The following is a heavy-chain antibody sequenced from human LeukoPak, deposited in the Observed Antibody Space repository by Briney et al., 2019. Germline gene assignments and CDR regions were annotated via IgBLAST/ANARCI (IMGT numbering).Heavy chain of an antibody. D-gene: IGHD3-22*01. Sequence: GGSLRLSCAASGFTFSSYAMHWVRQAPGKGLEWVAVISYDGSNKYYADSVKGRFTISRDNSKNTLYLQMNSLRAEDTAVYYCARDPPANYYDSSGYLPWGQGTLVTVSS. V-gene: IGHV3-30*14. CDR3: ARDPPANYYDSSGYLP. J-gene: IGHJ5*02. CDR2: ISYDGSNK. CDR1: GFTFSSYA.